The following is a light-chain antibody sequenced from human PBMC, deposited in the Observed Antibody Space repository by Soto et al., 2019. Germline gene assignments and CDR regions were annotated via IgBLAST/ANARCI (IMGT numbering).Light chain of an antibody. CDR3: SSYTSRDTLV. Sequence: QSALTQPASVSGSPGQSITISCTGTSSDVGGYDHVSWYQQHPGKAPKLMIYDVSNRPSGVSNRFSGSKSGNTASLAVSGLQAEDEADYYCSSYTSRDTLVFGGGTKPTVL. CDR1: SSDVGGYDH. CDR2: DVS. J-gene: IGLJ3*02. V-gene: IGLV2-14*03.